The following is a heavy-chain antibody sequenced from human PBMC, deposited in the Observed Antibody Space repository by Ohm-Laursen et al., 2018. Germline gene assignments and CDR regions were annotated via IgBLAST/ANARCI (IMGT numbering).Heavy chain of an antibody. J-gene: IGHJ5*02. CDR3: ARDVLGYCSGGSCYGDWFDP. Sequence: ASVKVSCNASGYTFTSYGISWVRQAPGQGLEWMGWISAYNGNTNYAQKLQGRVTMTTDTSTSTAYMELRSLRSDDTAVYYCARDVLGYCSGGSCYGDWFDPWGQGTLVTVSS. CDR2: ISAYNGNT. V-gene: IGHV1-18*01. D-gene: IGHD2-15*01. CDR1: GYTFTSYG.